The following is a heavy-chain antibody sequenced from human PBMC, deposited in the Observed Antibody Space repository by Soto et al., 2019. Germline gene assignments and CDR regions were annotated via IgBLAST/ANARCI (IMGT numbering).Heavy chain of an antibody. CDR2: ILPIFGTA. D-gene: IGHD4-17*01. J-gene: IGHJ3*02. CDR1: RGTYSTTS. V-gene: IGHV1-69*06. CDR3: ARGHEYGGNSDAFDI. Sequence: SVKVTSKASRGTYSTTSINSLRQATGQRPEWMGNILPIFGTADYAQKFQDRVTITADKSTDTAYMELRSLFSEDTAVYYCARGHEYGGNSDAFDIWGQGTVVTVS.